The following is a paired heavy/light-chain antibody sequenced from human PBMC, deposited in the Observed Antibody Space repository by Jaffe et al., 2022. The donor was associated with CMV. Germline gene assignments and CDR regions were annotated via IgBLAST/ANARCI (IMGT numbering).Light chain of an antibody. J-gene: IGKJ1*01. Sequence: EIVMTQSPVILSVSPGERATLSCRASQSVSSNLAWYQQKVGQAPRLLIYGASTRASGIPARFSGSGSGTEFTLTISSLQSEDFAVYYCQQYDNWPRFGQGTKVEIK. V-gene: IGKV3-15*01. CDR1: QSVSSN. CDR3: QQYDNWPR. CDR2: GAS.
Heavy chain of an antibody. CDR2: ISWNGESR. CDR1: GFTFDDYA. J-gene: IGHJ3*02. D-gene: IGHD6-19*01. CDR3: AKGTTGWYRGAFDI. Sequence: EVQLVESGGGLVQPGRSLRLSCKVSGFTFDDYAMHWVRQAPGKGLEWVAGISWNGESRGYADSVKGRFTISRDNAKDYAKNSLYLQMNSLRHEDTAWYYCAKGTTGWYRGAFDIWGQGTMLTVSS. V-gene: IGHV3-9*01.